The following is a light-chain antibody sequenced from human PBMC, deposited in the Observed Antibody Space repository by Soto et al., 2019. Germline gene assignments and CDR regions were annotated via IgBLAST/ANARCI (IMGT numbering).Light chain of an antibody. Sequence: DIVLTQSPGTLSLSPGDRATLSCRASQSVPSDCFAWYRHKPGQAPRLLIYAASSRDTGVPDRVSGSGSGTDFTLTINRLEPEDFAVYYCQQYGNFPYTFGQGTKLEIK. CDR3: QQYGNFPYT. CDR1: QSVPSDC. CDR2: AAS. J-gene: IGKJ2*01. V-gene: IGKV3-20*01.